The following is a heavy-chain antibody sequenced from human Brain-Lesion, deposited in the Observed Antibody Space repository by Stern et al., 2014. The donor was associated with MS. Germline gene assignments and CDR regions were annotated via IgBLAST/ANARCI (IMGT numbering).Heavy chain of an antibody. D-gene: IGHD3-3*01. CDR3: ARDQRGITIFGVVTDYYYLGMDV. Sequence: QVPLVQSGAEVKKPGASVKVPCKTSGYIFTGYYIHWVRQAPGQGLEWMAWTNPNTGGKKYAQKFQGRVTMSRDTSISTAYVELSSLTSDDTAVYYCARDQRGITIFGVVTDYYYLGMDVWGQGTTVTVSS. CDR1: GYIFTGYY. J-gene: IGHJ6*02. CDR2: TNPNTGGK. V-gene: IGHV1-2*02.